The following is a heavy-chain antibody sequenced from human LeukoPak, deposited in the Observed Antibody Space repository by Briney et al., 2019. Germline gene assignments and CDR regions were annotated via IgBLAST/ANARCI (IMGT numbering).Heavy chain of an antibody. J-gene: IGHJ6*02. CDR1: GGSISSYY. CDR2: FYYSGSN. V-gene: IGHV4-59*01. CDR3: ARLHGRYYYYGMDV. Sequence: SETLSLTCTVSGGSISSYYWSWIRQPPGGGLEWIGQFYYSGSNAYNPSLKSRVTISVDTSKNQFSLNLTSVTAADTAVYYCARLHGRYYYYGMDVWGQGTTVTVS.